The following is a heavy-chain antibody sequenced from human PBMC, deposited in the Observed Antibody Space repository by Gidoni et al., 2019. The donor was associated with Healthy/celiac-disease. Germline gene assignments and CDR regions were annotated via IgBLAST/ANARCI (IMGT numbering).Heavy chain of an antibody. Sequence: EVQLVESGGGLVQPGGSLRLYCAASGFTFSSYWMSWVRQAPGKGLEWVANIKQDGSEKYYVDSVKGRFTISRDNAKNSLYLQMNSLRAEDTAVYYCARVNGGEVFDYWGQGTLVTVSS. CDR2: IKQDGSEK. D-gene: IGHD3-10*01. CDR1: GFTFSSYW. V-gene: IGHV3-7*01. CDR3: ARVNGGEVFDY. J-gene: IGHJ4*02.